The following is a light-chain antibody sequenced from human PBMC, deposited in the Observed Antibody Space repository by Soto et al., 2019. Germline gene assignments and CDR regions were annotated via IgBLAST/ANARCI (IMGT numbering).Light chain of an antibody. Sequence: QSVLTQPASVSGSPGQSITISCTGSSSDVGAYNYVSWFQQHPDKAPKLLIHEVSNRPSGVSNRFSGSKSGNTASLTISGLQAEDEADYYCTSFKNSDTWVFGGGTQLTVL. CDR3: TSFKNSDTWV. CDR1: SSDVGAYNY. CDR2: EVS. V-gene: IGLV2-14*01. J-gene: IGLJ3*02.